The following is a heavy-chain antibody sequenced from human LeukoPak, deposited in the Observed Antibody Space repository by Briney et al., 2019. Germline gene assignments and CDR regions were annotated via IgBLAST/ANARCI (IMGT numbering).Heavy chain of an antibody. V-gene: IGHV4-59*01. CDR3: ARGSDWGWVSLVY. D-gene: IGHD7-27*01. CDR2: IYYSGST. Sequence: PSETLSLTCTVSGGSISSYYWSWIRQPPGKGLEWIGYIYYSGSTNYNPSLKSRVTISVDTSKNQFSLKLSSVTAADTAVYYCARGSDWGWVSLVYWGQGTLVTVSS. CDR1: GGSISSYY. J-gene: IGHJ4*02.